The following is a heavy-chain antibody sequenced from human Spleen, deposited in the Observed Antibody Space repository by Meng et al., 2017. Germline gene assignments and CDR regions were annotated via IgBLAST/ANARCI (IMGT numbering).Heavy chain of an antibody. CDR1: GYSFTSYW. CDR2: IYPGDSDT. V-gene: IGHV5-51*01. D-gene: IGHD6-19*01. CDR3: ARRRGAVAADHVDY. J-gene: IGHJ4*02. Sequence: KVSCKGSGYSFTSYWIGWVRQMPGKGLEWRGIIYPGDSDTRYSPSFQGHVTISADKSISTAYLQWSSLKASDTAMYYCARRRGAVAADHVDYWGQGTLVTVSS.